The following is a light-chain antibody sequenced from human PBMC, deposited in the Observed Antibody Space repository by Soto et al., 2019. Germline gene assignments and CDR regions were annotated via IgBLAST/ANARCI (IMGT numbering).Light chain of an antibody. V-gene: IGLV2-14*01. J-gene: IGLJ1*01. Sequence: QSALTQPASVSGSPGQSITISCTGTSSDVGGYNSVSWYQQHPGKAPKLMIYKVSNRPSGVSNRFSGSKSGNTASLTISGLQAEDEADYYCSSYTTSSTLLYVFGTGTKLTVL. CDR2: KVS. CDR3: SSYTTSSTLLYV. CDR1: SSDVGGYNS.